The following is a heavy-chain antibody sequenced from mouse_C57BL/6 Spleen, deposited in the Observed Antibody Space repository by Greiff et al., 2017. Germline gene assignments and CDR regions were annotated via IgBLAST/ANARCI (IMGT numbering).Heavy chain of an antibody. V-gene: IGHV5-17*01. CDR2: ISSGSSTI. Sequence: EVKLQESGGGLVKPGGSLKLSCAASGFTFSDYGMHWVRQAPEKGLEWVAYISSGSSTIYYAETVKGRFTISRDNAKNTRFLQMTSLKSEDTAMYYCARGSTAVATDWGQGTTLTVSS. J-gene: IGHJ2*01. CDR3: ARGSTAVATD. CDR1: GFTFSDYG. D-gene: IGHD1-1*01.